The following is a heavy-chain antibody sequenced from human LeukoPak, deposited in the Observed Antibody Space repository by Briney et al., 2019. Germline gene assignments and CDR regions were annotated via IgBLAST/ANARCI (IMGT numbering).Heavy chain of an antibody. Sequence: PGGSLRLSCAASGFTFTTYWMSWVRQAPGQGLEWVASINQDGNEKYYVDSVKGRFTMSRDNAKNSLYLQMNSLRADDTAVYYCARTNSQARDYYYYMDVWGKGTTVTVSS. CDR3: ARTNSQARDYYYYMDV. D-gene: IGHD1-7*01. CDR1: GFTFTTYW. V-gene: IGHV3-7*01. CDR2: INQDGNEK. J-gene: IGHJ6*03.